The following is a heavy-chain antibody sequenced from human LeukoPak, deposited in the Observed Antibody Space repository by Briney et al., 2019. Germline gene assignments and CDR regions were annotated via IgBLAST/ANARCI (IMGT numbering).Heavy chain of an antibody. Sequence: AGGSLRLSCVASGFTFSSYAMSWVRQAPGKGLEWVSAISGSGGSTYYADSVKGRFTISRDNSKNTLYLQMNSLRAEDTAVYYCAKDPYYDSSGYHDYWGQGTLVTVSS. D-gene: IGHD3-22*01. CDR3: AKDPYYDSSGYHDY. J-gene: IGHJ4*02. CDR2: ISGSGGST. V-gene: IGHV3-23*01. CDR1: GFTFSSYA.